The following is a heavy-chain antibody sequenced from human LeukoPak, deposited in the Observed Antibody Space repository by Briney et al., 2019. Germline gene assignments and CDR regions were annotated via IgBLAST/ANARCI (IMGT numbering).Heavy chain of an antibody. CDR3: ARERGRATGIDY. V-gene: IGHV4-34*01. D-gene: IGHD3-16*01. CDR2: INHSGST. CDR1: GGSFSGYY. Sequence: SETLSLTCAVYGGSFSGYYWSWIRQPPGKGLEWIGEINHSGSTNYNPSLKSRVTISVDTPKNQFSLKLSSVAAADTAVYYCARERGRATGIDYWGQGTLVTVSS. J-gene: IGHJ4*02.